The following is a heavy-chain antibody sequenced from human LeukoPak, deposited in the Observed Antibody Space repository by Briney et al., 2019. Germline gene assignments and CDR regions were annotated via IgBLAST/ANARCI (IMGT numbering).Heavy chain of an antibody. V-gene: IGHV3-23*01. CDR2: ISGSGGST. D-gene: IGHD6-13*01. J-gene: IGHJ4*02. CDR1: GFTFSSYA. CDR3: TTKSYSSLI. Sequence: GGSLRLSCAASGFTFSSYAMSWVRQAPGKWLEWASAISGSGGSTYYADSVKGRFTISRDNSKNTLYLQMNSLRAEDTAVYYCTTKSYSSLIWGQGTLVTVSS.